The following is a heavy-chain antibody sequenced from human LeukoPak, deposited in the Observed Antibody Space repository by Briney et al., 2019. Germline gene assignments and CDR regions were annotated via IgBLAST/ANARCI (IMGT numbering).Heavy chain of an antibody. Sequence: SETLSLTCTVSGGSIGSYYWSWIRQTPGKGLEWIGYIYYSGSTNYNPSLKSRVTISVDTSKNQFSLKLSSVTAADTAVYYCARNQRAVAGTRYYYYYGMDVWGQGTTVTVSS. J-gene: IGHJ6*02. D-gene: IGHD6-19*01. V-gene: IGHV4-59*01. CDR1: GGSIGSYY. CDR2: IYYSGST. CDR3: ARNQRAVAGTRYYYYYGMDV.